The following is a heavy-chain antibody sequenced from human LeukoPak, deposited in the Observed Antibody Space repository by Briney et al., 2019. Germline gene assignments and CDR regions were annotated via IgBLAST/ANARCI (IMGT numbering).Heavy chain of an antibody. D-gene: IGHD4-17*01. V-gene: IGHV4-59*08. CDR2: IYYSGST. CDR1: GGSISSYY. CDR3: ARQRDYGDYYFDY. Sequence: SETLSLTCTVSGGSISSYYWSWIRQPPGKGLEWIGYIYYSGSTNYNPSLRSRVTISVDTSKNQFSLKLSSVTAADTAVYYCARQRDYGDYYFDYWGQGTLVTVSS. J-gene: IGHJ4*02.